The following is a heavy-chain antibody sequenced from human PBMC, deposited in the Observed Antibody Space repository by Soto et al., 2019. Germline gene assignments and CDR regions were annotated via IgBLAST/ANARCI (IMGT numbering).Heavy chain of an antibody. J-gene: IGHJ4*02. CDR1: GYTFTSYG. Sequence: QVHLVQSGAEVKKPGASVKVSCKASGYTFTSYGITWVRQAPGQGLELMGWISAHNGNTDYAQKLQGRVIVTRDTSTCTAYMELRSLISDDTAVYYWARGRYGDYWGQGALVTVSS. CDR2: ISAHNGNT. CDR3: ARGRYGDY. D-gene: IGHD1-1*01. V-gene: IGHV1-18*01.